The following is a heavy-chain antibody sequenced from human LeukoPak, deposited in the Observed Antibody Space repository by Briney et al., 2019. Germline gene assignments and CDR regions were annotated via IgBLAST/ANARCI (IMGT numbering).Heavy chain of an antibody. V-gene: IGHV3-7*03. CDR1: GFTFSSYW. D-gene: IGHD6-19*01. CDR2: INQDGSEK. Sequence: GGSLRLSCSASGFTFSSYWMTWVRQAPGKGLEWVAKINQDGSEKYYVDSVKGRFTIPRDNAENSLYLQMNSLRAEDTAVYYCAKGAVAGYYGMDVWGQGTTVTVSS. CDR3: AKGAVAGYYGMDV. J-gene: IGHJ6*02.